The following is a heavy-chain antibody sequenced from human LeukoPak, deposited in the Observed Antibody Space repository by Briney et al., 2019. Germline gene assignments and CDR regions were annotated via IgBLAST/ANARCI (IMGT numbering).Heavy chain of an antibody. CDR1: GGTFSSYA. CDR2: ISAYNGNT. J-gene: IGHJ6*02. D-gene: IGHD1-26*01. V-gene: IGHV1-18*01. Sequence: GASVKVSCKASGGTFSSYAISWVRQAPGQGLEWMGWISAYNGNTNYAQKLQGRVTMTTDTSTSTAYMELRSLRSDDTAVYYCARVMGATEFGYSYYYAMDVWGQGTTVTVSS. CDR3: ARVMGATEFGYSYYYAMDV.